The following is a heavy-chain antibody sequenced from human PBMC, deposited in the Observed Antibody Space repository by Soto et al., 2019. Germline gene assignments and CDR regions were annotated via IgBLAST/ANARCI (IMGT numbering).Heavy chain of an antibody. CDR3: AQRFAYSSGLDGFYV. V-gene: IGHV3-23*01. D-gene: IGHD6-19*01. Sequence: PGGSPRLSCAASGFTLSNYAMSWVRQAPGKGLEWVSATKGDDGVTHYADSVKGRFTISRDPSKNTLYLQMSNLRAEDSAIYYCAQRFAYSSGLDGFYVWGQGTMVTVSS. J-gene: IGHJ3*01. CDR2: TKGDDGVT. CDR1: GFTLSNYA.